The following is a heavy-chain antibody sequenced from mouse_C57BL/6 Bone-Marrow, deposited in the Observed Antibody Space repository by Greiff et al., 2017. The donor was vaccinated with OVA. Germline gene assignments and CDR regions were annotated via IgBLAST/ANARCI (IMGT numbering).Heavy chain of an antibody. J-gene: IGHJ4*01. CDR3: TESSGVDY. CDR2: IRLKSDNYET. D-gene: IGHD3-1*01. CDR1: GFTFSNYW. V-gene: IGHV6-3*01. Sequence: EVKVVESGGGLVQPGGSMKLSCVASGFTFSNYWMNWVRQSPEKGLEWVAQIRLKSDNYETHYAESVKGRFTISRDDSKSSVYLQMNNLRAEDTGIYYCTESSGVDYWGQGTSVTVSS.